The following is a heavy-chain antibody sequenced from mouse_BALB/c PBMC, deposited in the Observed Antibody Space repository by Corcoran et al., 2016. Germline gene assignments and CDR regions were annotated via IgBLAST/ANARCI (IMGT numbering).Heavy chain of an antibody. CDR2: INTYTGEP. V-gene: IGHV9-3-1*01. J-gene: IGHJ3*01. CDR1: GYTFTNYG. Sequence: QIQLVQSGPELKKPGETVKISCKASGYTFTNYGMNWVKQAPGKGLKWMGWINTYTGEPTYADDVKGRFAFSLETSASTAYLQINNLKNEDTATYFCARRDSGSFAYWGQGTLVTVSA. D-gene: IGHD4-1*01. CDR3: ARRDSGSFAY.